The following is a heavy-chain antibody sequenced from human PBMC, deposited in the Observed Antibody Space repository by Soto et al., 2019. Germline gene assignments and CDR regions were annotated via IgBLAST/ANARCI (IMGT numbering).Heavy chain of an antibody. J-gene: IGHJ4*01. V-gene: IGHV6-1*01. D-gene: IGHD1-26*01. Sequence: SQTLSLTFAITGDRFSSNSPGCSLVRQSPSRGLEWLGRTYYRSKWYYEYAVSVRGRITINPDTSKNQYSLQLNSVTPEDTAVYFCARGEQYSGRIFDYWGQGTLVTVSS. CDR2: TYYRSKWYY. CDR3: ARGEQYSGRIFDY. CDR1: GDRFSSNSPG.